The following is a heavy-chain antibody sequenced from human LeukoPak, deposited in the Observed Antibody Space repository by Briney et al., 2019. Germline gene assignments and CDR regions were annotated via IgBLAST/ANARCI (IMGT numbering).Heavy chain of an antibody. CDR3: ARVGIEMATLSGDFDY. Sequence: SETLSLTCTVSSGSISTSNYYWGWVRQPPGKALEWIGNIFYSGSTYYSPSLKSRVTISLDTSRNQFSLKLSSVTAADTAVYYCARVGIEMATLSGDFDYWGQGTLVTVSS. J-gene: IGHJ4*02. V-gene: IGHV4-39*07. CDR1: SGSISTSNYY. CDR2: IFYSGST. D-gene: IGHD5-24*01.